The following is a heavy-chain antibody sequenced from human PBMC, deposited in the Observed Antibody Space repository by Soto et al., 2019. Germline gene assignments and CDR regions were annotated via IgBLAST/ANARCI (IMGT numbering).Heavy chain of an antibody. CDR2: IYTSASI. CDR1: GADINTYS. J-gene: IGHJ6*02. Sequence: PSETLSLTCSVSGADINTYSWTWIRQPAGKGLEWIGRIYTSASINYNPSLKGRVTLSVDTSTNQVSLRLASVTAADTAIYYCARDREAGYNFYFGMDVWGQGTPVTVSS. CDR3: ARDREAGYNFYFGMDV. D-gene: IGHD6-19*01. V-gene: IGHV4-4*07.